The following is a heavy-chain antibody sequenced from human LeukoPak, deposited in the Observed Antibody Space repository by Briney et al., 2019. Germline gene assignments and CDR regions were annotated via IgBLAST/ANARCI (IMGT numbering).Heavy chain of an antibody. CDR1: GYTFTSYD. Sequence: ASVKVSCKASGYTFTSYDIAWVRQAPGQGLEWMAWISAYNGDTNYAQKLQGRVTMTTDTSTSTAYMELTSLNSDDTAVYYCARDVYCSGGNCYYYFDYWGQGTLVTVST. V-gene: IGHV1-18*01. CDR3: ARDVYCSGGNCYYYFDY. J-gene: IGHJ4*02. D-gene: IGHD2-15*01. CDR2: ISAYNGDT.